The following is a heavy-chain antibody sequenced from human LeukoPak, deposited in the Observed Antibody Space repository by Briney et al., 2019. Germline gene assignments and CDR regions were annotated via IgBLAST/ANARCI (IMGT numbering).Heavy chain of an antibody. J-gene: IGHJ5*02. D-gene: IGHD3-3*01. CDR2: IYYSGST. V-gene: IGHV4-31*03. Sequence: NPSQTLSLTCTVSGGSISSGGYYWSWIRQHPGKGLEWIGYIYYSGSTYYNPSLKSRVTISVDTSKNQFSLKLSSVTAADTAVYYCARGYYDFWSGYSRAGNWFDPWGQGPLVTVSS. CDR1: GGSISSGGYY. CDR3: ARGYYDFWSGYSRAGNWFDP.